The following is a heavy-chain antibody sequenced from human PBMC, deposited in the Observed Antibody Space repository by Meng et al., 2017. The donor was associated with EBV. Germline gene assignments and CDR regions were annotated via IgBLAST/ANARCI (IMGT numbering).Heavy chain of an antibody. D-gene: IGHD3-9*01. V-gene: IGHV4-34*01. CDR3: ARVSPKRYFDYLAPPDY. J-gene: IGHJ4*02. Sequence: QVQLQQWGAGLLKPSEXLSLSCAVYGGSVNGYFWSWIRQPPGKGLEWIGELHHSGSTNYNPSLKSRLRISVDTSKNQFSLNLTSVTAADTAVYYCARVSPKRYFDYLAPPDYWGQRTLVTVSS. CDR1: GGSVNGYF. CDR2: LHHSGST.